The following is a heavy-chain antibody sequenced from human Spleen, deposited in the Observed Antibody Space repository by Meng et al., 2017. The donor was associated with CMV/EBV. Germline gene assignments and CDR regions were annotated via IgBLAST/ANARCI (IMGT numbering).Heavy chain of an antibody. Sequence: GESLKISCAASGFTFSSSAMGWVRQAPGKGLEWVSIIYSGGSSTKYADSVRGRFTISRENSKNTVYLQMNSLRAEDMAIYSCAKRGYDILTGYYRGYFDHWGQGTLVTVSS. J-gene: IGHJ4*02. CDR1: GFTFSSSA. CDR3: AKRGYDILTGYYRGYFDH. CDR2: IYSGGSST. D-gene: IGHD3-9*01. V-gene: IGHV3-23*03.